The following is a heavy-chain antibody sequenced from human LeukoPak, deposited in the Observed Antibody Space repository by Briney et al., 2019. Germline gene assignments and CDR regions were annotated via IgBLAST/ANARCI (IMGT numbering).Heavy chain of an antibody. CDR3: AIYTTTRDWLDP. V-gene: IGHV3-7*01. Sequence: PGGTLRLSCAASGFTVSTYWMTWVRQAPGKGLEWVANIKEDGSQKYYVDSVKGRFTISRDNANNSLYLQMESLRAEDTAVYYCAIYTTTRDWLDPWGQGTLVTVSS. J-gene: IGHJ5*02. D-gene: IGHD2-2*02. CDR2: IKEDGSQK. CDR1: GFTVSTYW.